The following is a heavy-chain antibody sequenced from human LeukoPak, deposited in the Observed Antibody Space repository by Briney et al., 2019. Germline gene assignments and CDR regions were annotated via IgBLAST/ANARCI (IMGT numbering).Heavy chain of an antibody. CDR1: GFTFSIYS. CDR3: ARDDDTSSHYSLFEY. J-gene: IGHJ4*02. CDR2: ISNSSSYI. V-gene: IGHV3-21*01. D-gene: IGHD3-22*01. Sequence: GSLRLSCAASGFTFSIYSMNWVRQAPGKGLEWVSSISNSSSYIYYADSVKGRFTTSRDNAKNSLYLQMNSLRAEDTAVYYCARDDDTSSHYSLFEYWGKGTRVTVSS.